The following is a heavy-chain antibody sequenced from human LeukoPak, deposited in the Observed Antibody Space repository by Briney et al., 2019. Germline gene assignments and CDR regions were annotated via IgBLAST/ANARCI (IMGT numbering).Heavy chain of an antibody. CDR3: AKDPFRDV. J-gene: IGHJ6*03. CDR2: IIVGAVGT. V-gene: IGHV3-23*01. Sequence: GGSLKLSCAASGFTFSGYAVNWARQAPGEGLEWVSPIIVGAVGTYYAQSVKGRVTISRDNSKDILHLERKRLSAEDTAVYFCAKDPFRDVGGKGTT. CDR1: GFTFSGYA.